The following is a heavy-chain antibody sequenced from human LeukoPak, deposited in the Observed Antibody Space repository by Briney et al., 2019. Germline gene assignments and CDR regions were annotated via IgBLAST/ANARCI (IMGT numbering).Heavy chain of an antibody. CDR3: ARDPYSSGWYESDY. Sequence: GASPYVSRKASGYTSTSYAMHWVRYAPGQRLEGMGWINAGNGNTKYSQKFQGRVTITRDASASTAYMELSSLRSEDTAVYYCARDPYSSGWYESDYWGQGTLVTVSS. D-gene: IGHD6-19*01. CDR2: INAGNGNT. CDR1: GYTSTSYA. J-gene: IGHJ4*02. V-gene: IGHV1-3*01.